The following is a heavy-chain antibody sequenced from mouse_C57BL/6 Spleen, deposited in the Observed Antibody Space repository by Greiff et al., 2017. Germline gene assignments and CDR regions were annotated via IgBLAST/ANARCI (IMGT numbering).Heavy chain of an antibody. Sequence: EVKVVESGEGLVKPGGSLKLSCAASGFTFSSYAMSWVRQTPEKRLEWVAYISSGGDYIYYADTVKGRFTISRDNARNTLYLQMSSLKSEDTAMYYCTRDRYYYGSSYWYFDVWGTGTTVTVSS. CDR1: GFTFSSYA. CDR3: TRDRYYYGSSYWYFDV. V-gene: IGHV5-9-1*02. D-gene: IGHD1-1*01. J-gene: IGHJ1*03. CDR2: ISSGGDYI.